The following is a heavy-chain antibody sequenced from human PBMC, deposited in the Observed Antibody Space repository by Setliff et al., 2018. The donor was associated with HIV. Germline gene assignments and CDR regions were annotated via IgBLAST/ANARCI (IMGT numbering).Heavy chain of an antibody. Sequence: GESLRLSCVASGFSFSNYGMKWVRQAPGKGPEWVSSISDSGGSTYYADFVKGRFTIFRDNSKNEMYLQVSGLRVEDTAVYYCAKEGLSEYDYVGFSEYWGQGTLVTVSS. D-gene: IGHD5-12*01. CDR3: AKEGLSEYDYVGFSEY. V-gene: IGHV3-23*01. CDR2: ISDSGGST. CDR1: GFSFSNYG. J-gene: IGHJ4*02.